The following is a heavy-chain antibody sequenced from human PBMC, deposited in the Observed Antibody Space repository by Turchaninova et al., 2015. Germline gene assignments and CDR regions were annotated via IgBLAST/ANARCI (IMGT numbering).Heavy chain of an antibody. D-gene: IGHD1-26*01. CDR3: ARDIIGALWY. CDR2: ISNRGTDI. V-gene: IGHV3-48*01. CDR1: GFNFSSFS. Sequence: CGGVWVWRGGWVGLWGVGSGFNFSSFSMGGVRRTPGKGLEWISYISNRGTDIHYADSVRGRVTVSRDNAKNSLYLQMNSLRAEDTGVYYCARDIIGALWYWGQGTLVTVSS. J-gene: IGHJ4*02.